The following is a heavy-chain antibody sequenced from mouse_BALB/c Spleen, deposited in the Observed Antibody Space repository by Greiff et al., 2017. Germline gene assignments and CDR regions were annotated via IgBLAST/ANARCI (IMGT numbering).Heavy chain of an antibody. Sequence: EVKLMESGGGLVKPGGSLKLSCAASGFTFSSYAMSWVRQSPEKRLEWVAEISSGGSYTYYPDTVTGRFTISRDNAKNTLYLEMSSLRSEDTAMYYCARITTVVQSFPYYFDYWGQGTTLTVSS. CDR3: ARITTVVQSFPYYFDY. J-gene: IGHJ2*01. D-gene: IGHD1-1*01. CDR1: GFTFSSYA. V-gene: IGHV5-9-4*01. CDR2: ISSGGSYT.